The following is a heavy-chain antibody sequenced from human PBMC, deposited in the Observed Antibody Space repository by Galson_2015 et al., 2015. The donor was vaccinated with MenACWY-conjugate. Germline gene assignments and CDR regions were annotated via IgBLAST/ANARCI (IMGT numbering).Heavy chain of an antibody. V-gene: IGHV1-69*06. Sequence: SVKVSCKASGGTFGTYTFSWVRQAPGQGLEWMGGITPIFGTANYAQKFQGRLTITADKSTTTAYMELSSLRSEDTAVYYCAREGKSNDYGGNSADYWGQGTLVTASS. CDR1: GGTFGTYT. D-gene: IGHD4-23*01. J-gene: IGHJ4*02. CDR3: AREGKSNDYGGNSADY. CDR2: ITPIFGTA.